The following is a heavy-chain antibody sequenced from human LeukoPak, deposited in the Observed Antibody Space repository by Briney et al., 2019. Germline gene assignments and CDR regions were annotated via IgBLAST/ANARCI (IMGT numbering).Heavy chain of an antibody. D-gene: IGHD6-13*01. V-gene: IGHV3-21*01. CDR3: ARDIAPAGLFFDY. CDR2: ISSSSSYI. J-gene: IGHJ4*02. CDR1: GFTFSSYS. Sequence: GGSLRLSCAASGFTFSSYSMNWVRQAPGKGLKWVSSISSSSSYIYYADSVKGRFTISRDNAKNSLYLQMNSLRAEDTAVYYCARDIAPAGLFFDYWGQGTLVTVSS.